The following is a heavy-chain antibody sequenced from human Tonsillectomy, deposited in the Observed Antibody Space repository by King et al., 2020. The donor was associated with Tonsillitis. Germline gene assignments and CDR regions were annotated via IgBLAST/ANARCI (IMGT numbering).Heavy chain of an antibody. CDR2: IYYGGST. J-gene: IGHJ4*02. CDR1: GGSISSYY. Sequence: LQLQESGPGLVKPSETLSLTCTVSGGSISSYYWSWIRQPPGKGLEWIGYIYYGGSTNYNPSLKSRVTISVDTSKNQFSLKLSSVTAADTAVYYCARGPRYSGYDYYFDYWGQGTLVTVSS. V-gene: IGHV4-59*01. D-gene: IGHD5-12*01. CDR3: ARGPRYSGYDYYFDY.